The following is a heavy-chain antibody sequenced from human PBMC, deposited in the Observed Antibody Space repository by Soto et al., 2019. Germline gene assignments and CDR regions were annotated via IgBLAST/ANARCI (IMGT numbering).Heavy chain of an antibody. CDR1: GFTFSSYA. D-gene: IGHD3-22*01. CDR2: ISGSGGST. Sequence: GGSLRLSCAASGFTFSSYAMSWVRQAPGKGLEWVSAISGSGGSTYYADSVKGRFTISRDNSKNTLYLQMNSLRAEDTAVYYCAKEIQKGYYYYGAFDIWGQATMVTVSS. CDR3: AKEIQKGYYYYGAFDI. J-gene: IGHJ3*02. V-gene: IGHV3-23*01.